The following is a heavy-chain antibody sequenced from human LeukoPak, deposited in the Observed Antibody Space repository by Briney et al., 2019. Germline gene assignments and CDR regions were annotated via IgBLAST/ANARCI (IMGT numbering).Heavy chain of an antibody. CDR3: ARGRLQFSVDY. Sequence: PSETLSLTCTVSGGSISSYYWSWIRQPPGKGLEWIGYIYYSGSTNYNPSLKSRVTISVDTSKNQFSLKLSSVTAADTAVYYCARGRLQFSVDYWGQGTLVTVSS. J-gene: IGHJ4*02. CDR1: GGSISSYY. D-gene: IGHD5-24*01. V-gene: IGHV4-59*08. CDR2: IYYSGST.